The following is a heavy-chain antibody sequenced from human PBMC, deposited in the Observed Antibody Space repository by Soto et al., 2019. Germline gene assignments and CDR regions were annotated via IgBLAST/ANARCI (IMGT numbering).Heavy chain of an antibody. CDR2: INPSIGTT. V-gene: IGHV1-46*03. J-gene: IGHJ4*02. Sequence: ASVKVSCKASGYTFTCQNMHWVRQAPGQGLEWMGVINPSIGTTTYAQKFQGRVTMTSDTSTSSVYMEVSSLRSEDTAVYYCISTLGARFDYWGQGTLVTVSS. D-gene: IGHD1-26*01. CDR3: ISTLGARFDY. CDR1: GYTFTCQN.